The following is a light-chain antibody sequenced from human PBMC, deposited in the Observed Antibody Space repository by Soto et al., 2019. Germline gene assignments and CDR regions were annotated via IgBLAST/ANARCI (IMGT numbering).Light chain of an antibody. CDR2: EAS. CDR1: QSVSSY. Sequence: EIVLTQSPATLSLSPGERATLSCRASQSVSSYLAWYQQKPGQAPRILIYEASDRATGIPARVSGSGSGTDFTLIISSLEPEDFEVYYCQQGSTWPWTFGQGTKVDTK. V-gene: IGKV3-11*01. CDR3: QQGSTWPWT. J-gene: IGKJ1*01.